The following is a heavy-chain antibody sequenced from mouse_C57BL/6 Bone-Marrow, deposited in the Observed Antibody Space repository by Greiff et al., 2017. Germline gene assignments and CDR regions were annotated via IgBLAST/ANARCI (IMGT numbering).Heavy chain of an antibody. CDR1: GYTFTDYN. CDR2: INPNNGGT. V-gene: IGHV1-22*01. D-gene: IGHD2-2*01. Sequence: VQLQQSGPELVKPGASVKMSCKASGYTFTDYNMHWVKQSPGKSLEWIGYINPNNGGTSYNQKFKGKATLTVNKSSSTAYMQLRRLTSEDSADYYCARSGGYYDAMDYWGQGTSGTVSS. CDR3: ARSGGYYDAMDY. J-gene: IGHJ4*01.